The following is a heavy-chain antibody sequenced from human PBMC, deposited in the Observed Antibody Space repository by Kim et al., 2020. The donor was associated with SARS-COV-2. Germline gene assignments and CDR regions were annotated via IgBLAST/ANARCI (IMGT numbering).Heavy chain of an antibody. V-gene: IGHV4-59*08. J-gene: IGHJ6*02. CDR1: GGSISSYY. CDR3: ARLSDRVYYYYGMDV. CDR2: IYYSGST. D-gene: IGHD1-26*01. Sequence: SETLSLTCTVSGGSISSYYWSWIRQPPGKGLEWIGYIYYSGSTNYNPSLKSRVTISVDTSKNQFSLKLSSVTAADTAVYYCARLSDRVYYYYGMDVWGQGTTVTVSS.